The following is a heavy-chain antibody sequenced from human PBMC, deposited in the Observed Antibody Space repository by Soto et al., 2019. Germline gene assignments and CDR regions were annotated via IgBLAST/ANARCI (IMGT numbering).Heavy chain of an antibody. CDR2: INGDGTHT. CDR1: GFTYSHYW. D-gene: IGHD4-17*01. J-gene: IGHJ5*02. V-gene: IGHV3-74*01. CDR3: ARDFTTAETPGDDFDP. Sequence: EVQLVESGGGLVQPGGSLRLSCAASGFTYSHYWMHWVRQVPGKGLLWVSRINGDGTHTSYADFVKGRFTISRDNVTNTLFLQMNRLSADVTAVYYCARDFTTAETPGDDFDPWGQGTLVTVSS.